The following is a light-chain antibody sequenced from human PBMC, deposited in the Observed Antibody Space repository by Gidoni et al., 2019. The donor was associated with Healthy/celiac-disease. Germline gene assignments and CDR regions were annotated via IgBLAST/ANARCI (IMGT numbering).Light chain of an antibody. V-gene: IGKV1-39*01. CDR3: QQSYSIPLT. CDR2: AAS. CDR1: QSISSY. J-gene: IGKJ4*01. Sequence: DIKMTQSPSSLSASVGDRVTITCRASQSISSYLTWYQQKPGKAPKLLIYAASSLQSGVPSRFSGSGSGTEFTLTISSLQPEDFATYYCQQSYSIPLTFGGGTKVDIK.